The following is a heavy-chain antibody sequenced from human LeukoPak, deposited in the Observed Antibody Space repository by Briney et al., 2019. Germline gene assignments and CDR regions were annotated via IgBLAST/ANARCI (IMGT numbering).Heavy chain of an antibody. D-gene: IGHD2/OR15-2a*01. J-gene: IGHJ4*02. CDR1: GFTFSNFA. CDR2: LSGNGGGT. CDR3: AKDSFPGAN. V-gene: IGHV3-23*01. Sequence: TGGSLRLSCTASGFTFSNFAMSWVRQAPGKGLEWLSNLSGNGGGTSYADSVKGRFTISRDNSKNTLYLQMNSLKAEDTAVYYYAKDSFPGANWGQGTLVTVSS.